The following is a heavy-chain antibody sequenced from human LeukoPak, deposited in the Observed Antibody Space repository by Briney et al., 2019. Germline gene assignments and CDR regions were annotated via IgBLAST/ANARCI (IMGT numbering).Heavy chain of an antibody. J-gene: IGHJ3*02. CDR1: GFTFSSYA. Sequence: GSLRLSCAASGFTFSSYAMSWVRQPPGKGLEWIGEINHSGSTNYNPSLKSRVTISVDTSKNQFSLRLSSVTAADTAVYYCAREGEYSGSYYGAFDIWGQGTMVTVSS. CDR2: INHSGST. V-gene: IGHV4-34*01. D-gene: IGHD1-26*01. CDR3: AREGEYSGSYYGAFDI.